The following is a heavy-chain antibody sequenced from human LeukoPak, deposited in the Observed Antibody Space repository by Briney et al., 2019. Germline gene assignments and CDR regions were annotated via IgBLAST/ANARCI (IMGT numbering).Heavy chain of an antibody. D-gene: IGHD5-18*01. Sequence: PGGSLRLSCAASGFTFSNAWMTWVRQAPGQGLEWLGRIRSKSSGATSDYAAPLQGRFTFSRDDSKDTLYLQMNNLKTEDTAVYYCVTGGYTYTGNFDFWGQGTLVTVSS. CDR3: VTGGYTYTGNFDF. V-gene: IGHV3-15*01. CDR1: GFTFSNAW. CDR2: IRSKSSGATS. J-gene: IGHJ4*02.